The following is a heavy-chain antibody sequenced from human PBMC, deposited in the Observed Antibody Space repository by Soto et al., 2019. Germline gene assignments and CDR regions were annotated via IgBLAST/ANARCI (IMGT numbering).Heavy chain of an antibody. CDR1: GFIFSRYY. CDR3: ARDNSESNSWWFDP. V-gene: IGHV1-46*01. Sequence: ASVKVSCKASGFIFSRYYMHWIRQAPGQGLEWMGIINPSGVTTDYAQKFQGRLTLTRDTSTNTVSMELRSLRSEDTAVYYCARDNSESNSWWFDPWGQGTLVTVSS. J-gene: IGHJ5*02. D-gene: IGHD1-26*01. CDR2: INPSGVTT.